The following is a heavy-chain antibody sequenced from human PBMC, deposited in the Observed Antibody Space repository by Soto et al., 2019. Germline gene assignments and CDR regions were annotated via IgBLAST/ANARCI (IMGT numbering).Heavy chain of an antibody. CDR1: GYTFSNFG. CDR2: ISPNSGNT. V-gene: IGHV1-8*02. CDR3: ARTLYGDNVDY. J-gene: IGHJ4*02. D-gene: IGHD4-17*01. Sequence: ASVKVSCKASGYTFSNFGISWVRQAPGEGLEWMGWISPNSGNTGYAQKFQGRVTMTRNTSISTAYMELSSLRSEDTAVYYCARTLYGDNVDYWGQGTLVTVSS.